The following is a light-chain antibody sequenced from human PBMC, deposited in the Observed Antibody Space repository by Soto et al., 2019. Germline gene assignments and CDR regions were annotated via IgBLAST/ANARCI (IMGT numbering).Light chain of an antibody. CDR2: EVG. CDR3: SSYTRSSTLVV. Sequence: QSVLTQPASVSGSPGQSITISCTGTSSDIGYYNYVSWYQQDPGKAPNLIIYEVGNRPSGVSNRFSGSKSGNTASLTISGLRPEDEADYYCSSYTRSSTLVVFGGGTKVTVL. CDR1: SSDIGYYNY. V-gene: IGLV2-14*01. J-gene: IGLJ3*02.